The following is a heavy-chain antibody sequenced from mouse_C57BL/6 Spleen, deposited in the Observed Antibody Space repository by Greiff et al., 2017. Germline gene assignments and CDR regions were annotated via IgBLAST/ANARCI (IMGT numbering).Heavy chain of an antibody. Sequence: EVQLQQSGPELVKPGASVKISCKASGYTFTDYYMNWVKQSHGKSLEWIGDINPNNGGTSYNQKFKGKATLTVDKSSSTAYMELRSLTSEDSAVYYCARGGVTNYYAMDYWGQGTSVTVSS. CDR3: ARGGVTNYYAMDY. D-gene: IGHD2-5*01. CDR2: INPNNGGT. CDR1: GYTFTDYY. V-gene: IGHV1-26*01. J-gene: IGHJ4*01.